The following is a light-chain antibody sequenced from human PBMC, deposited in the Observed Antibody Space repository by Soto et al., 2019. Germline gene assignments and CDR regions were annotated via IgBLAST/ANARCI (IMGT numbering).Light chain of an antibody. Sequence: QSALTQPASVSGSPGQSVTIPCTGTNSDLGNYKYVSWYQQYPGKPPQLLIYEVTNRPLGVSNRFSGSKSGNTASLTTSGLQAEDEADYYCSSYTTTITVFGGGTKLNVL. CDR1: NSDLGNYKY. CDR2: EVT. CDR3: SSYTTTITV. V-gene: IGLV2-14*01. J-gene: IGLJ3*02.